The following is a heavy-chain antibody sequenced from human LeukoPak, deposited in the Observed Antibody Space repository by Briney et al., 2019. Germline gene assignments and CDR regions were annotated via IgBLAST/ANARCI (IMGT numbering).Heavy chain of an antibody. Sequence: GESLKISCKGSGYSFTSYWIGWVRQMPGKGLEWMGIIYPGDSDTRYSPSFRGQVTISADKSISTAYLQWSSLKASDTAMYYCARLGSQLERLELEGYFDYWGQGTLVTVSS. J-gene: IGHJ4*02. CDR1: GYSFTSYW. CDR3: ARLGSQLERLELEGYFDY. CDR2: IYPGDSDT. V-gene: IGHV5-51*01. D-gene: IGHD1-1*01.